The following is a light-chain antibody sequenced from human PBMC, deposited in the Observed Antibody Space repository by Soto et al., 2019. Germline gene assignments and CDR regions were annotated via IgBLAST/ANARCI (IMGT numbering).Light chain of an antibody. CDR2: DND. CDR3: GTWDSSLSAGV. V-gene: IGLV1-51*01. J-gene: IGLJ2*01. CDR1: RYNIGRNS. Sequence: QSVLTQPPSVSAAPGQRVTISCSGSRYNIGRNSVSWYQQLPGTAPKLLIYDNDERPSGIPDRFSGSKSGSSVTLAITGLQTGDEDDYYCGTWDSSLSAGVFGGGTQLTVL.